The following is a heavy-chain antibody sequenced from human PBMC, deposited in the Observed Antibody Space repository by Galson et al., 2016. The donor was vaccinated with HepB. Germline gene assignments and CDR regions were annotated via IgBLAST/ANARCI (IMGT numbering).Heavy chain of an antibody. D-gene: IGHD3-10*01. V-gene: IGHV4-59*01. J-gene: IGHJ4*02. CDR2: VYYDGSS. Sequence: SETLSLTCTVSGGSISSYYWSWVRQPPGKGLEWIGYVYYDGSSNYNPSLKSRGTISLDTSKSQFSLKLTSLTAADTAVYYCATGRYYYGSEFWGQGTLVTVSS. CDR3: ATGRYYYGSEF. CDR1: GGSISSYY.